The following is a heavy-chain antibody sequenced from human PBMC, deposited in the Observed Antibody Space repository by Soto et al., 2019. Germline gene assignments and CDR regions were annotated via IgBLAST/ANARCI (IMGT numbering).Heavy chain of an antibody. CDR1: GFTFSSFA. Sequence: EVQLLESGGGLVQPGGSLKLSCVASGFTFSSFAMSWVRQAPGKGLEWVSGLSGFGSSAYYADSVKGRFTISRDNSKRTVYMQMNSLKVDDTDVYYCAKDRQDSGAYEAGMVTFVHWGLGALVTVSS. V-gene: IGHV3-23*01. CDR3: AKDRQDSGAYEAGMVTFVH. D-gene: IGHD1-26*01. CDR2: LSGFGSSA. J-gene: IGHJ4*02.